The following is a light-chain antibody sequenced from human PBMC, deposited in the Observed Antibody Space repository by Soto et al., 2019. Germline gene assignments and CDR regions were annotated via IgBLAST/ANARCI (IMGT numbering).Light chain of an antibody. CDR1: QSVSSSY. Sequence: EIVLTQSPGTLSLSPGERATLSCRSSQSVSSSYLAWYQQKPGQDPRLLIYDLSSRATGIPDRFSGSGSGTDFTLTISRLEPEDFAVYYCQQYGSSPTFGQGTKVEIK. CDR2: DLS. J-gene: IGKJ1*01. V-gene: IGKV3-20*01. CDR3: QQYGSSPT.